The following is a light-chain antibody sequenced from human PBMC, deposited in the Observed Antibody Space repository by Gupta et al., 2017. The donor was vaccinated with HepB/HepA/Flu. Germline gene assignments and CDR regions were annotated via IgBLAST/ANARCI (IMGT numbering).Light chain of an antibody. CDR1: QSRLDSDDGNTY. CDR3: RQRITYPWT. J-gene: IGKJ1*01. CDR2: TSS. V-gene: IGKV2-40*01. Sequence: DIVMTQTPLSLPVTPGEPASLSCRSSQSRLDSDDGNTYLDWYLQKPGQSPQLLIYTSSYRASGVPDRFSGSGSGTDFTLKISRVEAEDVGVYYCRQRITYPWTFGQGTKVEIK.